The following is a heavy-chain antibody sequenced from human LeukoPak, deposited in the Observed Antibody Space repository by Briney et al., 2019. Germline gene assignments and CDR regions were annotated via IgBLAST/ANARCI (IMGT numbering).Heavy chain of an antibody. Sequence: GGSLRLSCAASGFTFSSYAMSWVRQAPGKGLEWVSAISGSGGSTYYADSVKGRFTISRGNSKNTLYLQMNSLRAEDTAVYYCAKVTSAAGYYFDYWGQGTLVTVSS. D-gene: IGHD6-13*01. J-gene: IGHJ4*02. CDR1: GFTFSSYA. CDR2: ISGSGGST. CDR3: AKVTSAAGYYFDY. V-gene: IGHV3-23*01.